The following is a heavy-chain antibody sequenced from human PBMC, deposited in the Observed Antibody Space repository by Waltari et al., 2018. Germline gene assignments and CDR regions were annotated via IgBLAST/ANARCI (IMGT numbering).Heavy chain of an antibody. CDR1: GGSFSGYY. Sequence: QVQLQQWGAGLLKPSETLSLTCAVYGGSFSGYYWSWIRQPPGKGLEWIGEINHSGSTNYNPSMKSRDTRSVDTTKNQYALKLRSVTAADTAVYYCARDPLGYGDYGEAFDPWGQGTLVTVSS. D-gene: IGHD4-17*01. J-gene: IGHJ5*02. CDR3: ARDPLGYGDYGEAFDP. V-gene: IGHV4-34*01. CDR2: INHSGST.